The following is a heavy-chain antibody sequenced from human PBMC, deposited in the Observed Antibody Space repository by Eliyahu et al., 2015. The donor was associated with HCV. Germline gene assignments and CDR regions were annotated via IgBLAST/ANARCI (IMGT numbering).Heavy chain of an antibody. D-gene: IGHD2-8*01. CDR2: IIPIFGTA. J-gene: IGHJ5*02. CDR3: ALEGGINGPRWFDP. Sequence: QVQLVQSGAEVKKPGSSVKVSCKASGGTFGRYTISWVRQAPGQGLEWMGGIIPIFGTAYYAQRFQGRVTITADESATTVYMEVSRLRSEDTAVYYCALEGGINGPRWFDPWGQGTLVTVSS. CDR1: GGTFGRYT. V-gene: IGHV1-69*01.